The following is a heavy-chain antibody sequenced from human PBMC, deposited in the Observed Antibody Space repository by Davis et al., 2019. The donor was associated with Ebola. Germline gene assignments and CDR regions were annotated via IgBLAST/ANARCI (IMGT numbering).Heavy chain of an antibody. CDR2: ISYSGGNP. Sequence: PGGSLRLSCAASGFSFGSNAMSWVRQAPGKGLEWVSRISYSGGNPYYIDSVRGRFTISRDNSKNTLYLQMNSLRAEDTAIYYCAKKVFVRVPAAMDVWGQGTTVTVSS. CDR3: AKKVFVRVPAAMDV. D-gene: IGHD2-2*01. J-gene: IGHJ6*02. V-gene: IGHV3-23*01. CDR1: GFSFGSNA.